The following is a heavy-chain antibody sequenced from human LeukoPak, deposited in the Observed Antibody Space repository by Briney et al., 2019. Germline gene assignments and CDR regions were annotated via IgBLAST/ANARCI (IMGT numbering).Heavy chain of an antibody. V-gene: IGHV4-4*02. CDR3: MRGGIGYDSDY. Sequence: SGTLSLTCAVSGGSISSSNWWSWVRQPPGKGLEWIGEIYHSGSTNYNPSLKSRVTISADRSKNQFSLKLSSVTAADTAVYYCMRGGIGYDSDYWGQGTLVTVSS. D-gene: IGHD5-12*01. J-gene: IGHJ4*02. CDR2: IYHSGST. CDR1: GGSISSSNW.